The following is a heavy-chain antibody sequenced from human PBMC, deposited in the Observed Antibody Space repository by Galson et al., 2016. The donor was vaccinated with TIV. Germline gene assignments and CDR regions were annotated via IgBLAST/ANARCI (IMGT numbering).Heavy chain of an antibody. CDR2: IKSETDDGTT. Sequence: SLRLSCAVSGFTLRNAWMSWVRQAPGKGLEWVGRIKSETDDGTTNYAAPVKGRVTISRDDSENTLYLQLSSLNAEDTAVYYCATVGNPAYFKFWGQGTLVTVSS. J-gene: IGHJ4*02. CDR3: ATVGNPAYFKF. CDR1: GFTLRNAW. D-gene: IGHD2/OR15-2a*01. V-gene: IGHV3-15*06.